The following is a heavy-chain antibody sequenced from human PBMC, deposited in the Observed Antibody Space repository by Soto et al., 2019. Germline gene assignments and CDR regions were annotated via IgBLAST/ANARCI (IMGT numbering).Heavy chain of an antibody. CDR3: RRDFDY. V-gene: IGHV4-59*10. D-gene: IGHD6-6*01. J-gene: IGHJ4*02. Sequence: SETLSRTCGVYGGSFINYYWSWIRQPAGKGLELIGRLSTSGNTNYNPSLKSRVTMSLDTSKNQFSLMLNSVTAADTAVYYCRRDFDYWGQGTLVTVSS. CDR1: GGSFINYY. CDR2: LSTSGNT.